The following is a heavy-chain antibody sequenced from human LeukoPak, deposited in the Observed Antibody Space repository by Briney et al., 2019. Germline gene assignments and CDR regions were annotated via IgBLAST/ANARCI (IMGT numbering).Heavy chain of an antibody. J-gene: IGHJ5*02. CDR2: IYHSGST. V-gene: IGHV4-30-2*01. CDR3: ARAGHSSSSGFDP. CDR1: GGSISSGGYY. Sequence: SQTLSLTCTVSGGSISSGGYYWSWIRQPPGKGLEWIGYIYHSGSTYYNPSLKSRVTISVDRSKNQFSLRLSSVTAADTAVYYCARAGHSSSSGFDPWGQGTLVTVSS. D-gene: IGHD6-6*01.